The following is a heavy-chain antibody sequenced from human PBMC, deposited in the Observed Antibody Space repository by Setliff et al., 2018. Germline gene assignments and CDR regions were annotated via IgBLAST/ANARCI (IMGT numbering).Heavy chain of an antibody. CDR2: IYTDNGNT. CDR3: ARGSRGFDY. V-gene: IGHV1-3*04. J-gene: IGHJ4*02. CDR1: GCTFSANA. Sequence: AASVKVSCKASGCTFSANAIHWVRQAPGQRLEWMGFIYTDNGNTKYSKNFQDRVAITRDTSASTAYMELSSLTSEDTAVYFCARGSRGFDYWGQGALVTVSS.